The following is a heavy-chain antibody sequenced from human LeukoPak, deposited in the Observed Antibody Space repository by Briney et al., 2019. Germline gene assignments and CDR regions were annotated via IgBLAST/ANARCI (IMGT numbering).Heavy chain of an antibody. Sequence: GASVKVSCKASGYTFTNYYMHWVRQAPGQGLEWMGVIDPRGGSTTYAQKVQGRFTMTRDTSTSTVYMELRSLNSEDTAVYYCARSHSSWYCFDPWGQGTLVTASS. CDR3: ARSHSSWYCFDP. D-gene: IGHD6-13*01. CDR1: GYTFTNYY. V-gene: IGHV1-46*01. J-gene: IGHJ5*02. CDR2: IDPRGGST.